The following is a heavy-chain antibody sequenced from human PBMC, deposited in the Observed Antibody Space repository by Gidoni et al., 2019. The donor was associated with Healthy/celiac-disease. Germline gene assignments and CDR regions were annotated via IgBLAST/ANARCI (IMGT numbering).Heavy chain of an antibody. D-gene: IGHD6-19*01. V-gene: IGHV3-30-3*01. J-gene: IGHJ6*02. CDR2: ISYDGSNK. CDR1: GFTFRSYA. CDR3: ARDRQWLVPTPKYYYYGMDV. Sequence: QVQLVESGGGVVQPGRSLRLSCAASGFTFRSYAMPWVRQAPGKGLEWVAVISYDGSNKYYADSVKGRFTISRDNSKNTLYLQMNSLRAEDTAVYYCARDRQWLVPTPKYYYYGMDVWGQGTTVTVSS.